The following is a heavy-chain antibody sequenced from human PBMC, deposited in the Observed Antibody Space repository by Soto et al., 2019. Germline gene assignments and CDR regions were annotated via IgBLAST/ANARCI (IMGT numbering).Heavy chain of an antibody. CDR1: GFTFTSSA. J-gene: IGHJ6*02. D-gene: IGHD2-2*01. V-gene: IGHV1-58*02. CDR2: IVVGSGNT. CDR3: AADMIVVVPAAMRSYYYGIDV. Sequence: SVKVSCKASGFTFTSSAMQWVRQARGQRLEWIGWIVVGSGNTNYAQKFQERVTITRDMSTSTAYMELSSLRSEDTAVYYCAADMIVVVPAAMRSYYYGIDVWGQGTTVT.